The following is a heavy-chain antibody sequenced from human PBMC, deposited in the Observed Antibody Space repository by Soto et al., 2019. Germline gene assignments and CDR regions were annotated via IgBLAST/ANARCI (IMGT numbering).Heavy chain of an antibody. CDR3: ARCTYHHYHHSSRNVRTSYYFDS. J-gene: IGHJ4*02. V-gene: IGHV4-34*01. D-gene: IGHD3-22*01. Sequence: PSETLSLTCAVYGGSFNSYYCSWIRQPPWKGLEWIGEINHSGISNYSPSLKGRLTISVDTSKNQLSLKLTSVTAADSAVYYCARCTYHHYHHSSRNVRTSYYFDSLGQRTLVTLCS. CDR1: GGSFNSYY. CDR2: INHSGIS.